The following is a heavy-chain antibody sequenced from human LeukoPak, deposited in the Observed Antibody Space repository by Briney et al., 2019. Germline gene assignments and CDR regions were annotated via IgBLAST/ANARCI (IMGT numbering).Heavy chain of an antibody. Sequence: GGSLRLSCGASGFSVTSYWMSWVRQAPGKGLEWVASLKQDGSDRYYVDSVKGRFTIARDDAKNSLYLQMNSLRAEDTAVYYCARGNTWFGDYYMDVWGKGTTVTISS. CDR1: GFSVTSYW. D-gene: IGHD3-10*01. V-gene: IGHV3-7*01. J-gene: IGHJ6*03. CDR3: ARGNTWFGDYYMDV. CDR2: LKQDGSDR.